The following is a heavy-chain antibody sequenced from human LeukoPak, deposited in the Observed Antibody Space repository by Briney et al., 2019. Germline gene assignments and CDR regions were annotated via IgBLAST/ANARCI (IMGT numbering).Heavy chain of an antibody. V-gene: IGHV1-69*05. CDR2: IIPIFGTA. J-gene: IGHJ4*02. CDR1: GGSFSSEA. D-gene: IGHD2-15*01. Sequence: ASVKVSCKAFGGSFSSEAISWVRQAPGQGLEWMGGIIPIFGTANYAQKFQGRVMITTDESTSTAYMEVSSLRSEDTAVYYCGRKAGDCGGGSCYSIDYWGQGTLVTVSS. CDR3: GRKAGDCGGGSCYSIDY.